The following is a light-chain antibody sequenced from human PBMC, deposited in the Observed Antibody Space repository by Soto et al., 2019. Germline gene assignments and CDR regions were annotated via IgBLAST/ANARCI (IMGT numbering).Light chain of an antibody. CDR2: AAS. J-gene: IGKJ2*01. CDR3: LQDYNYPYT. Sequence: DIQMTQSPSSVSASIGDRVTITCRASQDIGRRLAWFKQKPGKAPKYLIQAASSLQGGVPSTVSGSGSGTDFTLTISSLKPDDFETYYCLQDYNYPYTFGQGTKVDIK. CDR1: QDIGRR. V-gene: IGKV1-12*01.